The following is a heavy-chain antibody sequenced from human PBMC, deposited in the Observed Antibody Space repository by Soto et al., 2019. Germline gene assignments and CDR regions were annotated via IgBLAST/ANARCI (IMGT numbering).Heavy chain of an antibody. J-gene: IGHJ3*02. Sequence: EVQLLESGGGLVQPGGSLRLSCAASGFTFSSYAMSWVRQAPGKGLEWVSAISGSGGSTYYAVSVKGRFTISRDNSKNTLYMQMNSLRAEDTAVYYCAKIWGTHDAFDIWGRGTMVTVSS. CDR1: GFTFSSYA. V-gene: IGHV3-23*01. D-gene: IGHD3-16*01. CDR2: ISGSGGST. CDR3: AKIWGTHDAFDI.